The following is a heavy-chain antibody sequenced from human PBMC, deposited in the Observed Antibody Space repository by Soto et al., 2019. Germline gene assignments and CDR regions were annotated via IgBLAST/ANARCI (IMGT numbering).Heavy chain of an antibody. D-gene: IGHD3-3*01. CDR1: GFTFSSYD. Sequence: GGSLRLSCAASGFTFSSYDMSWVRQAPGKGLEWVSGISGSGGRTYYADSVKGRFTISRDNPKNTLYLQMNSLRAEDTAVYYCAIDLYDFWSGYYVYWGQGTLVTVSS. V-gene: IGHV3-23*01. CDR3: AIDLYDFWSGYYVY. J-gene: IGHJ4*02. CDR2: ISGSGGRT.